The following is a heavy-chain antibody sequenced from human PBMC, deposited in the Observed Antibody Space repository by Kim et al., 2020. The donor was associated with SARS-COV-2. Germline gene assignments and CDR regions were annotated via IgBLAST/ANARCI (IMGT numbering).Heavy chain of an antibody. Sequence: ASVKVSCKASGYTFTSYAMHWVRQAPGQRLEWMGWINAGNGNTKYSQKFQGRVTITRDTSASTAYMELSSLRSEDTAVYYCARILTITGTSLGYYYYGMDVWGQGTTVTVSS. D-gene: IGHD1-20*01. V-gene: IGHV1-3*01. CDR1: GYTFTSYA. CDR3: ARILTITGTSLGYYYYGMDV. J-gene: IGHJ6*02. CDR2: INAGNGNT.